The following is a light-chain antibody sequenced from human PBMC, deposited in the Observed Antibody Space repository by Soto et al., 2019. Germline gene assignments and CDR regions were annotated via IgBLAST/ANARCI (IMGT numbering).Light chain of an antibody. CDR1: QSVSRY. CDR2: DAS. J-gene: IGKJ3*01. CDR3: QQRSNWPRT. V-gene: IGKV3-11*01. Sequence: IVLTRSPATLSLFPGERATLSCRASQSVSRYLAWYQQKPGQAPRLLIYDASNRATGIPARFSGSGSGTDFTLTISSLEPEDFAVYYCQQRSNWPRTFGPGTKVDIK.